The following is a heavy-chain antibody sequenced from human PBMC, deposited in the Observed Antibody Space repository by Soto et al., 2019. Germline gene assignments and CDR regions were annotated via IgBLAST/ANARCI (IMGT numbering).Heavy chain of an antibody. CDR3: AIEREQWLVGYYFDY. V-gene: IGHV3-33*01. Sequence: GGSLRLSCAASGLTFSRYGMHWVRQAPGRGLEWVVVRWYDGSNKYYADSVKGRFNISRGNSNDTLDLQMSSLRAEDMAVYYCAIEREQWLVGYYFDYSGLGTLVTVS. CDR2: RWYDGSNK. D-gene: IGHD6-19*01. CDR1: GLTFSRYG. J-gene: IGHJ4*02.